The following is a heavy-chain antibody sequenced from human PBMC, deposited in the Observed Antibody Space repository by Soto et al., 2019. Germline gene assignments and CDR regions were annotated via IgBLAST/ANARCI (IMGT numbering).Heavy chain of an antibody. J-gene: IGHJ4*02. Sequence: ASMKVSFKASGYTFASHGISWVRRAPGQGLEWMGWISAYNGNTNYAQKLQGRVTMTTDTSTSTAYMELRSLRSDDTAVYYCARRRTGSGWPRETDYWGQGTLVTVSS. V-gene: IGHV1-18*01. D-gene: IGHD6-19*01. CDR3: ARRRTGSGWPRETDY. CDR2: ISAYNGNT. CDR1: GYTFASHG.